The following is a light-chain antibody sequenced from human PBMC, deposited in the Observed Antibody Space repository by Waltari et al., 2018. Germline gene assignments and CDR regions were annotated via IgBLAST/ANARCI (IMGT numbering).Light chain of an antibody. Sequence: DIVMTNSPDSLAVSLGERATINCKSSQSVLYSSNNKNYLAWFQQKPGQPPKLLISWASTRESGVPDRFSGSGSGTDFTLTISSLQAEDVAVYYCQQYYSSPLTFGQGTRLEIK. V-gene: IGKV4-1*01. CDR1: QSVLYSSNNKNY. CDR3: QQYYSSPLT. CDR2: WAS. J-gene: IGKJ5*01.